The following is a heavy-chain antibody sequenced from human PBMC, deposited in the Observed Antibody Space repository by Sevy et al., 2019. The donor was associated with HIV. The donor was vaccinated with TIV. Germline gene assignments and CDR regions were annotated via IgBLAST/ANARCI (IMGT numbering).Heavy chain of an antibody. D-gene: IGHD7-27*01. Sequence: GGSLRLSCAASGFTFSSYAMHWVRQAPGKGLEWVAVISYDGSNKYYADSVKGRFTISRDNSKNTLYLQMNSLRAEDTAVYYCARDHWGLGVWGQGTTVTVSS. V-gene: IGHV3-30*04. J-gene: IGHJ6*02. CDR2: ISYDGSNK. CDR1: GFTFSSYA. CDR3: ARDHWGLGV.